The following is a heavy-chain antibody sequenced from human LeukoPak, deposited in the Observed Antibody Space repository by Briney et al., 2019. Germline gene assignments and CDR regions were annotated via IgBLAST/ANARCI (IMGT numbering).Heavy chain of an antibody. V-gene: IGHV3-7*04. CDR1: GFTFSSYW. CDR2: IKHDGSEE. J-gene: IGHJ4*02. D-gene: IGHD2-2*01. CDR3: ARTLGYCSSTNCFLTFDY. Sequence: GGSLRLSCAASGFTFSSYWMTWVRQAPGKGLEWVANIKHDGSEEYYVDSVKGRFTISRGNAKNSLYLQMNSLRAEDTAVYYCARTLGYCSSTNCFLTFDYWGQGTLVTVSS.